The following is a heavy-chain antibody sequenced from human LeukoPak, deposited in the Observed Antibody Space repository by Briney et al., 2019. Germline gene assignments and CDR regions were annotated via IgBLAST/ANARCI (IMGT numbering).Heavy chain of an antibody. Sequence: PGGSLRLSCAASGFXVSXXXXXWVXXXPXKXXEXVSVIYSGGSTYYADSVKGRFTISRDNSKNTLYLQMNSLRAEDTAVYYCARDLYGGNSPVDYWGQGTLVTVSS. J-gene: IGHJ4*02. CDR2: IYSGGST. V-gene: IGHV3-53*01. CDR3: ARDLYGGNSPVDY. D-gene: IGHD4-23*01. CDR1: GFXVSXXX.